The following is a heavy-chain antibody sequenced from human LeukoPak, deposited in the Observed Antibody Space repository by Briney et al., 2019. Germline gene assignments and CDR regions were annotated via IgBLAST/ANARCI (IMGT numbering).Heavy chain of an antibody. CDR1: GFTFSSYG. J-gene: IGHJ4*02. D-gene: IGHD3-10*01. CDR2: ISYDGSNK. Sequence: GRSLRLSCAASGFTFSSYGMHWVRQAPGKGLEWVAVISYDGSNKYYADSVKGRFTISRDNSKNTLYLQMNSLRAEDTAVYYCAKDPGSSWFGESTEVGDYWGQGTLVTVSS. V-gene: IGHV3-30*18. CDR3: AKDPGSSWFGESTEVGDY.